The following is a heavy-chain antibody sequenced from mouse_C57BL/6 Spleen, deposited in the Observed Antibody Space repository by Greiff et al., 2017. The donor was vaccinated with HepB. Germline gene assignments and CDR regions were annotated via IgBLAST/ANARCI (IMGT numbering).Heavy chain of an antibody. Sequence: QVQLQQSGAELARPGASVKMSCKASGYTLTSYTMHWVKQRPGQGLEWIGYINPSSGYTKYNQKFKDKATLTADKSSSTAYMQLSSLTSEDSAVYYCARSVTTYAMDYWGQGTSVTVSS. V-gene: IGHV1-4*01. D-gene: IGHD2-3*01. J-gene: IGHJ4*01. CDR2: INPSSGYT. CDR3: ARSVTTYAMDY. CDR1: GYTLTSYT.